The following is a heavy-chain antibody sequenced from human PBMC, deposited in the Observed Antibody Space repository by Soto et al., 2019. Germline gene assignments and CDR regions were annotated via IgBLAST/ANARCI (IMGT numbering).Heavy chain of an antibody. CDR1: GYTFSTYP. J-gene: IGHJ4*02. D-gene: IGHD6-13*01. CDR3: ARDRVEAALGTFDQ. Sequence: QVQLVQSGAEVKKPGASVKVSCKTSGYTFSTYPIGWVRQAPGQGLEWVGWISTYNGKTNYGQKFQGRVTITTDTSASTACMNLRNLRSDDTAVYYCARDRVEAALGTFDQWGQGTLVTVSS. CDR2: ISTYNGKT. V-gene: IGHV1-18*01.